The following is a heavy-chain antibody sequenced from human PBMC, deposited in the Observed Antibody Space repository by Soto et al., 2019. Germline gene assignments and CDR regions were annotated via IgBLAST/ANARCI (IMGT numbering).Heavy chain of an antibody. Sequence: ASVKVSCKASGDSFTGYYIHWVRQAPGQGLEWMGWINPNSGGTNYAQKFQGRVTMTRDTSISTAYMDLSRLRSDDTAVYYCARRDGYRAAGPFDIWGQGTMVNV. J-gene: IGHJ3*02. CDR2: INPNSGGT. V-gene: IGHV1-2*02. D-gene: IGHD5-12*01. CDR3: ARRDGYRAAGPFDI. CDR1: GDSFTGYY.